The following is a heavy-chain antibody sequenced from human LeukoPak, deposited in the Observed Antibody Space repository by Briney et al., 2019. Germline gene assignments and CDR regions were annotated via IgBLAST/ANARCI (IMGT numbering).Heavy chain of an antibody. V-gene: IGHV3-23*01. D-gene: IGHD1-1*01. CDR3: AKGKATGPYDAFDF. Sequence: PGGSLRLSCAASGFTFSSYAMSWVRQAPGKGLEWVSAISGSAYYADSVKGRFTISRDNSKNTLYLQMNSLGAEDTAVYYCAKGKATGPYDAFDFWGQGTMVTVSS. J-gene: IGHJ3*01. CDR1: GFTFSSYA. CDR2: ISGSA.